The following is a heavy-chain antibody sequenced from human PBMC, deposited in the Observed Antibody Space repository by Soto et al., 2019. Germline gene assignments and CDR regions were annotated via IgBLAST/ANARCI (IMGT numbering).Heavy chain of an antibody. CDR3: ARGYRFAAVAVTLDY. J-gene: IGHJ4*02. Sequence: SLTCAVSGGSISSGGYSWSWIRQPPGKGLEWIGYIYHSGSTYYNPSLKSRVTISVDRSKNQFSLKLSSVTAADTAVYYCARGYRFAAVAVTLDYWGQGTL. V-gene: IGHV4-30-2*01. CDR1: GGSISSGGYS. D-gene: IGHD6-19*01. CDR2: IYHSGST.